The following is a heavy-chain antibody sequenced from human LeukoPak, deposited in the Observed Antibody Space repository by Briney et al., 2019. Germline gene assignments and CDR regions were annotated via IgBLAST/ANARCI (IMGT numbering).Heavy chain of an antibody. D-gene: IGHD4-23*01. J-gene: IGHJ4*02. CDR2: MYYSGSA. V-gene: IGHV4-39*01. CDR1: GGSLSNSSYY. Sequence: SETLSLTCIVSGGSLSNSSYYWGWLRQPPGRGGEWVGSMYYSGSAYYNPSRKSRVTISVDTSKTQFSLKLTSVTAADTAVYYCARHWVVTPNYWGQGTLVTVSS. CDR3: ARHWVVTPNY.